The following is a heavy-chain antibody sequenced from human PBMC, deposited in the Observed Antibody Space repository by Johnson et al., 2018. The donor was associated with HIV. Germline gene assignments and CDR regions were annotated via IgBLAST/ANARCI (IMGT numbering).Heavy chain of an antibody. V-gene: IGHV3-7*01. J-gene: IGHJ3*02. D-gene: IGHD3-9*01. CDR3: ARDRGLRYFDWLSDHDAFDI. Sequence: VQLVESGGGLVQPGGSLRVSCAASGFTFSSYWMSWVRQAPGKGLEWVANIKQDGSEKYYVDSVKGRFTISRDNAKNSLFLHMNSLSAEDTAVYYCARDRGLRYFDWLSDHDAFDIWGQGTMVTVSS. CDR1: GFTFSSYW. CDR2: IKQDGSEK.